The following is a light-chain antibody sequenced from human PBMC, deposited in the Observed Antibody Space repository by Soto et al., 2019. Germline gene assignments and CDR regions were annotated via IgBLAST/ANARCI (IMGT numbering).Light chain of an antibody. J-gene: IGLJ1*01. V-gene: IGLV1-40*01. CDR2: GNS. CDR1: SSNIGAGYD. Sequence: QSVLTQPPSVSGAPGQRGTISCTGSSSNIGAGYDVHWYQQLPGTAPKLLIYGNSNRPSGVPDRFSGSKSGTSASLAITGLQAEDEADYYCQSYDSSRSGYVFGTGTKVTVL. CDR3: QSYDSSRSGYV.